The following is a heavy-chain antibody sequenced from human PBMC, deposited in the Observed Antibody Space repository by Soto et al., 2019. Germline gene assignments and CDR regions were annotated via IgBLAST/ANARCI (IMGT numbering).Heavy chain of an antibody. V-gene: IGHV3-33*01. J-gene: IGHJ4*02. CDR3: ARDRNYGGNSGGDY. D-gene: IGHD2-21*02. Sequence: QVQLVESGGGVVQPGRSLRLSCAASGFTFTTYAMHWVRQAPGKGLEWVALIWYDGSNKYYADTVKGRFTISRDNSKNTLYLQMNSLRAEDTAVYYCARDRNYGGNSGGDYWGQGTLVTVSS. CDR1: GFTFTTYA. CDR2: IWYDGSNK.